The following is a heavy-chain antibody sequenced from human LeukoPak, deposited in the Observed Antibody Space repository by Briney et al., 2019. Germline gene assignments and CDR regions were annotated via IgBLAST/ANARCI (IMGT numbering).Heavy chain of an antibody. Sequence: SETLSLTCAVYGGSFSGYYWSWIRQPPGKGLEWIGEINHSGSTNYNPSLKSRVTISVDTSKNQFSLKLSSVTAADTAVYYCARDRSGWSRYTDYWGQGTLVTVSS. J-gene: IGHJ4*02. CDR2: INHSGST. V-gene: IGHV4-34*01. CDR3: ARDRSGWSRYTDY. D-gene: IGHD6-19*01. CDR1: GGSFSGYY.